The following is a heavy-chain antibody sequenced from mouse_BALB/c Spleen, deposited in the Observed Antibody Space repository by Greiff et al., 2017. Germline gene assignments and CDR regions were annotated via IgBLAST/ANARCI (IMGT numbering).Heavy chain of an antibody. J-gene: IGHJ3*01. V-gene: IGHV3-6*02. CDR1: GYSITSGYY. CDR3: ARYYGSSWFAY. D-gene: IGHD1-1*01. CDR2: ISYDGSN. Sequence: EVKLMESGPGLVKPSQSLSLTCSVTGYSITSGYYWNWIRQFPGNKLEWMGYISYDGSNNYNPSLKNRISITRDTSKNQFFLKLNSVTTEDTATYYCARYYGSSWFAYWGQGTLVTVSA.